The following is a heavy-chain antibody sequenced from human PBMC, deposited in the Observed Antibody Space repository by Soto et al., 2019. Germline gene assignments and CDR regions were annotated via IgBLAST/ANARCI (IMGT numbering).Heavy chain of an antibody. D-gene: IGHD6-13*01. Sequence: QVQLQESGPGLVKPSETLSLTCTVSGGSISSYYWSWIRQPPGKGLEWIGYIYYSGSTNYNPSLKSRVTISVDTSKNQFSLKLSSVTAADTAVYYCARAISSSPTGGWFDPWGQGTLVTVSS. CDR1: GGSISSYY. J-gene: IGHJ5*02. V-gene: IGHV4-59*01. CDR3: ARAISSSPTGGWFDP. CDR2: IYYSGST.